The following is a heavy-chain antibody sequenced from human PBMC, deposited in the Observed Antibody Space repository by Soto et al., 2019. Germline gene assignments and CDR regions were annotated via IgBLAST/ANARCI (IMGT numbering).Heavy chain of an antibody. CDR2: ISGSGTTT. CDR3: ARDLFLQGYYGSGNYYALDY. J-gene: IGHJ4*02. CDR1: GFTFTIYA. D-gene: IGHD3-10*01. Sequence: EVQLLESGGGLVQPGGSLRLSCAASGFTFTIYAMNWVRQAPGKGLEWVSSISGSGTTTYYADSVQGRFTISRDNSRHTLYLEMNSLRAEDTAVYYCARDLFLQGYYGSGNYYALDYWGQGTLVPVSS. V-gene: IGHV3-23*01.